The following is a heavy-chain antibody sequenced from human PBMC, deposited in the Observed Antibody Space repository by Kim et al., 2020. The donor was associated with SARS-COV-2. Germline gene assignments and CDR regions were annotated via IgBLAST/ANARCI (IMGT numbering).Heavy chain of an antibody. J-gene: IGHJ6*03. Sequence: SGSTYYTPSLKSRVTISVDTSKNQFSLKLSSVTAADTAVYYCARLSYMDVWGKGTTVTVSS. CDR3: ARLSYMDV. V-gene: IGHV4-39*01. CDR2: SGST.